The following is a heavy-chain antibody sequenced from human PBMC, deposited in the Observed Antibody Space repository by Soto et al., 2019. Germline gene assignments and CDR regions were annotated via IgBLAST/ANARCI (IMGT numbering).Heavy chain of an antibody. Sequence: GGSLRLSCAASGFTVSSNYMSWVRQAPGKGLEWVSVIYSGGSTYYATAYAASVKGRFTISRDDSKNTAYLQMNSLKTEDTAVYYCTALIVGATFLAYWGQGTLVTVSS. CDR1: GFTVSSNY. CDR3: TALIVGATFLAY. D-gene: IGHD1-26*01. J-gene: IGHJ4*02. V-gene: IGHV3-66*01. CDR2: IYSGGST.